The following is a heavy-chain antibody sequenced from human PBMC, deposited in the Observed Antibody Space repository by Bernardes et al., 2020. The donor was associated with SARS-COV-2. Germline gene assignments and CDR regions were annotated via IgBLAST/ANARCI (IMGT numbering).Heavy chain of an antibody. D-gene: IGHD3-10*01. V-gene: IGHV3-9*01. Sequence: GGSLILSCAASGFTFDDYAMHWVRQAPGKGLEWVSGISWNSGSIGYADSVKGRFTISRDNAKNSLYLQMNSLRAEDTALYYCAALPYGSGSLDYYYGMDVWGQGTTVTVSS. J-gene: IGHJ6*02. CDR2: ISWNSGSI. CDR3: AALPYGSGSLDYYYGMDV. CDR1: GFTFDDYA.